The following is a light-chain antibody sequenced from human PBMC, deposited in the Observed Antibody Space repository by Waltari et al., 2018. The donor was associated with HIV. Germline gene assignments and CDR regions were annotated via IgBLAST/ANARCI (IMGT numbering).Light chain of an antibody. CDR2: GNN. CDR1: RSNRGANSH. CDR3: QSYDSTLSGWV. V-gene: IGLV1-40*01. J-gene: IGLJ3*02. Sequence: QSVLTQPPSVSGAPGQRVTIPCPGPRSNRGANSHVHWYRQLPGTAPQVLIYGNNNRPSGVPDRFSGSKSGTSASLAITGLQPEDESDYHCQSYDSTLSGWVFGGGTKLTVL.